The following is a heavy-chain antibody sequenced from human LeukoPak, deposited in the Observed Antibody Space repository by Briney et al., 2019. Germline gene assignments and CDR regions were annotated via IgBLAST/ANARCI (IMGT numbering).Heavy chain of an antibody. V-gene: IGHV4-61*02. CDR3: AREDDFWSGYYPTGFDP. Sequence: SETLSLTCTVSGGSISSGDYYWSWIRQPAGKGLEWIGRIYTSGSTNYNPSLKSRVTISVDTSKNQFSLKLSSVTAADTAVYYCAREDDFWSGYYPTGFDPWGQGTLVTVSS. D-gene: IGHD3-3*01. CDR1: GGSISSGDYY. CDR2: IYTSGST. J-gene: IGHJ5*02.